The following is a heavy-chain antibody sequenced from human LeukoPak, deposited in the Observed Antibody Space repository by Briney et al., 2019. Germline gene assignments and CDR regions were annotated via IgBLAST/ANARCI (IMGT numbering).Heavy chain of an antibody. V-gene: IGHV5-51*01. CDR3: AITTYYDILTGFRFDY. CDR1: GYSFTNYW. D-gene: IGHD3-9*01. CDR2: IYPGDSDT. J-gene: IGHJ4*02. Sequence: GESLKISCKGSGYSFTNYWIGWVRQMPGKGLEWMGIIYPGDSDTRYSPSFQGQVTISADKSISTAYLQWSSLKASDTAMYYCAITTYYDILTGFRFDYWGQGTLVTVSS.